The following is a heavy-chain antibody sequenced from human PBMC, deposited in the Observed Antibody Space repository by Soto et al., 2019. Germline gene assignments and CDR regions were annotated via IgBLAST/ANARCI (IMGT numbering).Heavy chain of an antibody. CDR3: ARGVGSGSYYNQYNWFDP. Sequence: GASVKVSCKASGYTFTNYGLSWVRQAPGQGLEWMGWISAYNGNTKYAQKLQGRVTMTTDTSTSTAYMELRSLRSDDTAVYYCARGVGSGSYYNQYNWFDPWGQGTLVTVS. J-gene: IGHJ5*02. CDR2: ISAYNGNT. D-gene: IGHD3-10*01. CDR1: GYTFTNYG. V-gene: IGHV1-18*01.